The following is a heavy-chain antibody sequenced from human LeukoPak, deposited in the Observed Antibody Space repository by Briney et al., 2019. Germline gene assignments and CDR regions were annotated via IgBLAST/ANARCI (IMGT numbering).Heavy chain of an antibody. D-gene: IGHD4-17*01. CDR3: ARVRAMTTELDI. CDR2: INPNSGNT. Sequence: ASVKVSCKASGYTFTGYYMHWVRQAPGQGLEWMGWINPNSGNTGYAQKFQGRVTITRNTSISTAYMELSSLRSEDTAVYYCARVRAMTTELDIWGQGTMVTVSS. CDR1: GYTFTGYY. J-gene: IGHJ3*02. V-gene: IGHV1-8*03.